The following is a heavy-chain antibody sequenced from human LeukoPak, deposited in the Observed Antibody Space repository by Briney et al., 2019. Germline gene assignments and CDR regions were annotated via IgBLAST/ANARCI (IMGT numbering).Heavy chain of an antibody. J-gene: IGHJ4*02. Sequence: PGGSLRLSCAASGFTASSTYMNCVRQGPGKRLGKVSVLYSGGSTYYADSAKGRFTISRDNAKNTLYLQMNSLRPEDTAVYYCARDRGSYAWDYWGQGTLVTVSS. CDR2: LYSGGST. D-gene: IGHD5-12*01. V-gene: IGHV3-66*01. CDR1: GFTASSTY. CDR3: ARDRGSYAWDY.